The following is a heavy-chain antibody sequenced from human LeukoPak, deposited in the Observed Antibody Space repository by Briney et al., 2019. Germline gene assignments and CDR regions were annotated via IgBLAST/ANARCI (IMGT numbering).Heavy chain of an antibody. V-gene: IGHV4-59*12. CDR1: GASITTYS. Sequence: SETLSLTCIVSGASITTYSWNWLRQSPGKGLEWIGYFSLGGSGTTSYTSSLKSRVTISVYTSKKQFSLKLSSVTAADTAVYYCARGVDYYGVWGQGTLVTVSS. CDR2: FSLGGSGTT. CDR3: ARGVDYYGV. J-gene: IGHJ4*02. D-gene: IGHD3-10*01.